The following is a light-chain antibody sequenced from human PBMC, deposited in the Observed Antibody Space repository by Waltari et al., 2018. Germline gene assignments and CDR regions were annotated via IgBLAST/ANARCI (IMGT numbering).Light chain of an antibody. Sequence: QSVLTQAPSVSAAPGQQVTISCAGSSSNIGNKYVSWYQQFPGTAPKPLIYDNDKRPSGIPDRFSASKSGTSATLGITGLQTGDEANYYCGTWDTSLSAWVFGGGTKLTVL. V-gene: IGLV1-51*01. J-gene: IGLJ3*02. CDR2: DND. CDR1: SSNIGNKY. CDR3: GTWDTSLSAWV.